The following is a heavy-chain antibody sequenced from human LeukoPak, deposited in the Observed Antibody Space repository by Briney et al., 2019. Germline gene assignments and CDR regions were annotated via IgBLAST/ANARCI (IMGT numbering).Heavy chain of an antibody. CDR1: GFTFSSYW. CDR3: ARENWNARGAFDI. J-gene: IGHJ3*02. D-gene: IGHD1-1*01. V-gene: IGHV3-7*01. CDR2: IKQDGSEK. Sequence: GGSLRLSCAASGFTFSSYWMSWVRQAPGKGLEWVANIKQDGSEKYYVDSVKGRFTISRDNAKNSLYLQMNSLRAEDTAVYYCARENWNARGAFDIWGQGTMVTVSS.